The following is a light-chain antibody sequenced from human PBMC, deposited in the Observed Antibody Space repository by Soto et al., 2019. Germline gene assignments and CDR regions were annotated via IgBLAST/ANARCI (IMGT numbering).Light chain of an antibody. CDR3: QQYNSYSWT. J-gene: IGKJ1*01. CDR1: QSISSW. CDR2: DAS. V-gene: IGKV1-5*01. Sequence: IQMTQSPSTLSASVGDRVTITCRASQSISSWLAWYQQKPGKAPKLLIYDASSLESAVPSRFSGSGSGTAFTLTISSLQPDDFATYYCQQYNSYSWTFGQGTKVDIK.